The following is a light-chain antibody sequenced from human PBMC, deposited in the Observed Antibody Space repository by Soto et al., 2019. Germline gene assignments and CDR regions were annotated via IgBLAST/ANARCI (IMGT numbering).Light chain of an antibody. V-gene: IGKV1-5*01. J-gene: IGKJ1*01. CDR1: QSISSW. Sequence: DIQMTQSPSTLSASVGDRVTITCRASQSISSWLAWYQQKPGKASKLLIYDASSLESGVPSRFSGSGSGTEFTLTISRLQHDDFATYYWQQYNSYSTFGQGTKVEIK. CDR3: QQYNSYST. CDR2: DAS.